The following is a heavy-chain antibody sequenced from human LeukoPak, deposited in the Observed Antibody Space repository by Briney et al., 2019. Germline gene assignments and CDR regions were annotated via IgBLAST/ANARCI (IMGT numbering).Heavy chain of an antibody. J-gene: IGHJ6*02. CDR3: AIWYYDILTGPSTVVDV. CDR1: GYTFTSYA. Sequence: ASVTVSCKASGYTFTSYAMNWVRQAPGQGLEWMGWINSHTGNPTYAQGFTGRFVFSLDTSVSTAYLQISSLKAEDTAVYYCAIWYYDILTGPSTVVDVWGQGTTVTVSS. CDR2: INSHTGNP. V-gene: IGHV7-4-1*02. D-gene: IGHD3-9*01.